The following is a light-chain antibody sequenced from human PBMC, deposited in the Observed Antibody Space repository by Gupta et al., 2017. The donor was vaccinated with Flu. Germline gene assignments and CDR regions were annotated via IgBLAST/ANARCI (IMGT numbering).Light chain of an antibody. Sequence: VVTQSPGTLSLSPGETATLSCRTSQNVTRTNLAWYQQRLGQAPRLLIYGSSARATGVPDRISGSGSGTEFTLTINSREPEDFAVYYCQHESISPYTFGQGTKLHIK. CDR1: QNVTRTN. J-gene: IGKJ2*01. V-gene: IGKV3-20*01. CDR2: GSS. CDR3: QHESISPYT.